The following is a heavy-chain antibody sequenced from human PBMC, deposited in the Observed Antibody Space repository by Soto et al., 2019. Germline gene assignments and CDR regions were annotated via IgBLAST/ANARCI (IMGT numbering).Heavy chain of an antibody. V-gene: IGHV1-2*02. CDR1: GYTFTGHY. J-gene: IGHJ4*02. Sequence: ASVKVSCKASGYTFTGHYIHWVRQAPEQGPEWMGEIGPESGATRYAQKFQGRVAMTMDMSITTVYMELSNLSPDDTAVYYCGRGRSGQIVVFYWAQGTPVTVSS. CDR2: IGPESGAT. D-gene: IGHD5-12*01. CDR3: GRGRSGQIVVFY.